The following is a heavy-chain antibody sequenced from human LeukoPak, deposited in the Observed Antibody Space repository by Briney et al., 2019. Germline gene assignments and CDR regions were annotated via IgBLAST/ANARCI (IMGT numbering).Heavy chain of an antibody. D-gene: IGHD3-3*01. Sequence: ASVKASCKASGYTFTGYYMHWVRQAPGQGLEWMGRINPNSGGTNYAQKFQGRVTMTRDTSISTAYMELSRLRSDDTAVYYCARDSITIFGVVIDCFDYWGQGTLVTVSS. CDR3: ARDSITIFGVVIDCFDY. J-gene: IGHJ4*02. CDR1: GYTFTGYY. V-gene: IGHV1-2*06. CDR2: INPNSGGT.